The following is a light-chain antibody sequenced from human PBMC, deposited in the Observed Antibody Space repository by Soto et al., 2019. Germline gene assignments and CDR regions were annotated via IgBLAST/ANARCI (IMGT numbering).Light chain of an antibody. CDR2: DVN. CDR1: SSDVGRYNY. V-gene: IGLV2-14*01. J-gene: IGLJ2*01. CDR3: SSYTSSRTVG. Sequence: QSALTQPASVAGSPGQSITLSCTGTSSDVGRYNYVSWCQQHPGKAPKLIIYDVNTRPSGVSDRFSGSKSGNTASLTISGLQAEDEADYYCSSYTSSRTVGFGGGTKVTVL.